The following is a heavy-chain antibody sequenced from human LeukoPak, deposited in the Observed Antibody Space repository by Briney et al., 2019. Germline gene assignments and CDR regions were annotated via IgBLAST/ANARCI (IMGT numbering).Heavy chain of an antibody. CDR2: IRSRANTYAT. Sequence: QSGGSLRLSCAASGFTFSGSAMHWVRQASGKGLEWVGRIRSRANTYATAYIAAVKGRFTVSRDDSKNTAYLQMNSLKTEDTAVYYCASHSDGYADYWGQGTLVTVSS. CDR1: GFTFSGSA. J-gene: IGHJ4*02. CDR3: ASHSDGYADY. D-gene: IGHD5-24*01. V-gene: IGHV3-73*01.